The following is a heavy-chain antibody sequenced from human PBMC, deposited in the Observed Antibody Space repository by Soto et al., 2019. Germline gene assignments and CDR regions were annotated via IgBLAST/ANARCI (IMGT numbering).Heavy chain of an antibody. J-gene: IGHJ4*02. CDR2: IIPIFGTA. D-gene: IGHD6-6*01. CDR1: GGTFSSYA. V-gene: IGHV1-69*13. CDR3: ARAEAVGSSPYDY. Sequence: GASVKVSCKASGGTFSSYAISWVRQAPGQGLEWMGGIIPIFGTANYAEKFQGRVTITADESTSTAYMELSSLRSEDTAVYYCARAEAVGSSPYDYWGQGTLVTVSS.